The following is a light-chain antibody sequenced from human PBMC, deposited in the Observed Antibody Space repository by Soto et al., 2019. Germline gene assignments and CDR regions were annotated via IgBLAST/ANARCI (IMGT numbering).Light chain of an antibody. J-gene: IGKJ1*01. V-gene: IGKV1-5*03. CDR2: KAS. Sequence: DIQMTQSPSTLSASVGDRVTITCRASQSISSWLAWYQQKPGKAPKLLIYKASSLESGVPSRFSGCGAGTEFTLTISSLQPDDFATYYCQQYNSYSGTFGQGNKGEIK. CDR1: QSISSW. CDR3: QQYNSYSGT.